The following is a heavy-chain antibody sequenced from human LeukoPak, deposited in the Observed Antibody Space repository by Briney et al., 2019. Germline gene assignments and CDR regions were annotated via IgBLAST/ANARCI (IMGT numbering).Heavy chain of an antibody. V-gene: IGHV5-51*01. CDR3: ARKSESIWDY. CDR1: GYSFTNYW. Sequence: GESLKISCKGSGYSFTNYWIGWVRQMPGKGLEWMGIINPGDSNTRYIPSFQGQVTISADKSISTAYLQWSSLKASDTAMYYCARKSESIWDYWGQGTLVTVSS. J-gene: IGHJ4*02. D-gene: IGHD2/OR15-2a*01. CDR2: INPGDSNT.